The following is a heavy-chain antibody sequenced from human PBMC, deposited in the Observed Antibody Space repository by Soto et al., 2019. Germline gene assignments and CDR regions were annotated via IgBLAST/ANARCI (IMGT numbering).Heavy chain of an antibody. CDR3: ARVHIVGGVITHEKGFDC. CDR1: GYSFTTYG. Sequence: QVQLVQSGAEVKKPGASVTVSCKASGYSFTTYGISWVRQAPGQGLEWMGWIITYNGNTKYAQKLQGRVTVTTDASTSTAYMELRSLRSEDTALYYCARVHIVGGVITHEKGFDCWGQGTLVTVSS. V-gene: IGHV1-18*01. D-gene: IGHD3-10*01. J-gene: IGHJ4*02. CDR2: IITYNGNT.